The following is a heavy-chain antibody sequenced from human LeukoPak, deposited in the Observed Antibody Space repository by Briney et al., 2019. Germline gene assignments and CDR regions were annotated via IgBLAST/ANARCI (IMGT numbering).Heavy chain of an antibody. Sequence: GGSLRLSCAASGFTFSRYTMNWVGQAPGKGLEGVSSINNSSNYIYYSDSVKGRFTISRDNAKNSLYLQMNSLRAEDTAVYYCARDRGAGWQAIDYWGQGTLVTVSS. J-gene: IGHJ4*02. D-gene: IGHD5-24*01. CDR2: INNSSNYI. CDR3: ARDRGAGWQAIDY. V-gene: IGHV3-21*01. CDR1: GFTFSRYT.